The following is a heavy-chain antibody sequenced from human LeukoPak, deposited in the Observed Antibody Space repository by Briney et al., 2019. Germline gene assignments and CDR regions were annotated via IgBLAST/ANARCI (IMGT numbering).Heavy chain of an antibody. D-gene: IGHD1-26*01. J-gene: IGHJ5*02. Sequence: GGSLRLSCAASGFTFSDYWMSWVRQAPGKGPEWVANINQGGSDQYYVDSLKGRSTISRDNAKNLLFLQMNGLTAEDTAVYYCAATNWFDPWGQGTLVTVSS. CDR3: AATNWFDP. CDR1: GFTFSDYW. CDR2: INQGGSDQ. V-gene: IGHV3-7*01.